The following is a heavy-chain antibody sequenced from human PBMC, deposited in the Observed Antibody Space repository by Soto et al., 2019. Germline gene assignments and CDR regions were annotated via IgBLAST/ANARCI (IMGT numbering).Heavy chain of an antibody. CDR1: GGTFSSYT. CDR3: ARDGKVPDAMIGAFDI. J-gene: IGHJ3*02. Sequence: SVKVSCKASGGTFSSYTISWVRQAPGQGLEWMGRIIPILGIANYAQKFQGRVTITADKSTSTAYMELSSLRSEDTAVYYCARDGKVPDAMIGAFDICGQGTMVTVS. CDR2: IIPILGIA. D-gene: IGHD2-2*01. V-gene: IGHV1-69*04.